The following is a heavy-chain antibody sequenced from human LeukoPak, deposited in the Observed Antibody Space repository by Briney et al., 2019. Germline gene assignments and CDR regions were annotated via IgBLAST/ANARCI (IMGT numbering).Heavy chain of an antibody. V-gene: IGHV3-23*01. CDR3: AKKLVPYYYDSSGYS. CDR2: ISGSGGST. D-gene: IGHD3-22*01. CDR1: GFTFSSYA. Sequence: GGSLRLSCAASGFTFSSYAMSWVLQAPGKGLEWVSAISGSGGSTYYADSVKGRFTISRDNSKNTLYLQMNSLRAEDTAVYYCAKKLVPYYYDSSGYSWGQGTLVTVSS. J-gene: IGHJ5*02.